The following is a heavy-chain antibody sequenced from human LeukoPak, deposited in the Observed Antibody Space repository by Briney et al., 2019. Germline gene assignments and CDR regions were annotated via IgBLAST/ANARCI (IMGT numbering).Heavy chain of an antibody. V-gene: IGHV3-30*18. J-gene: IGHJ4*02. Sequence: GGSLRLSCAASGFTFSSYGMHWVRQAPGKGLEWVAVISYDGSNKYYADSVKGRFTISRDNSKNTLYLQMNSLRAEDTAVYYCAKGITVRGVYFDYWGQGTLVTVSS. D-gene: IGHD3-10*01. CDR3: AKGITVRGVYFDY. CDR1: GFTFSSYG. CDR2: ISYDGSNK.